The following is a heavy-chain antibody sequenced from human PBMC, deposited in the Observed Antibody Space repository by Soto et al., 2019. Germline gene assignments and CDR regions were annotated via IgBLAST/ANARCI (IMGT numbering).Heavy chain of an antibody. J-gene: IGHJ4*01. CDR3: SGLIYCLPNACYLDY. D-gene: IGHD2-2*01. V-gene: IGHV4-39*01. Sequence: QLQLQESGPGLVKPSETLSLTCTVSGGSISSSSYYWGWIRQPPGKGLEWIGSIYYSGKTYYNPSLKSRVATSIPTSVSQFALKPSSMTAASTTVYYYSGLIYCLPNACYLDYRGHGTLVTVSS. CDR2: IYYSGKT. CDR1: GGSISSSSYY.